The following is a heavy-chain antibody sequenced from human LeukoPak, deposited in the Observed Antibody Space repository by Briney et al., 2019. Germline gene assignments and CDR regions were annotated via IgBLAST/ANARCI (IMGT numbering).Heavy chain of an antibody. CDR3: AKDTSASLYDSSGFPN. Sequence: GRSLRLSCAASGFNFDDFAMHWVRHAPGKGLEWVSGINWNSGSVGYADSVKGRFTISRDNAKKSLYLQMNSLRAEDTALYYCAKDTSASLYDSSGFPNWGQGTLVTVSS. J-gene: IGHJ4*02. CDR2: INWNSGSV. V-gene: IGHV3-9*01. CDR1: GFNFDDFA. D-gene: IGHD3-22*01.